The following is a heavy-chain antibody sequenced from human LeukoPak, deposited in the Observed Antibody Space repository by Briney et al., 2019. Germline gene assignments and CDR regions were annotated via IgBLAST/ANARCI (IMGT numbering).Heavy chain of an antibody. D-gene: IGHD4-11*01. Sequence: GGSLRLSCAASGFTFSSYDMHWVRQATGKGLEWVSAIGTAGDTYYPGSVKGRFTISRENAKNSLYLQMNSLRAGDTAVYYCARAAQYRPGSGYNWFDPWGQGTLVTVSS. CDR2: IGTAGDT. J-gene: IGHJ5*02. CDR3: ARAAQYRPGSGYNWFDP. V-gene: IGHV3-13*01. CDR1: GFTFSSYD.